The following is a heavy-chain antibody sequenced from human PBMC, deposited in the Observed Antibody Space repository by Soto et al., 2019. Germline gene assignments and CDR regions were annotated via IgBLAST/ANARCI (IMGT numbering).Heavy chain of an antibody. J-gene: IGHJ6*02. CDR3: AGQPTAGSFYDLGSYYYYYGMAV. V-gene: IGHV4-59*08. D-gene: IGHD3-16*01. CDR1: GGSISSYY. CDR2: IYYSGST. Sequence: SETLSLTCTVSGGSISSYYWSWIRQPPGKGLEWIGYIYYSGSTNYNPSLKSRVTISVDTSKNQFSLNLSSVTAADSAVYYCAGQPTAGSFYDLGSYYYYYGMAVWGQGTTVTVSS.